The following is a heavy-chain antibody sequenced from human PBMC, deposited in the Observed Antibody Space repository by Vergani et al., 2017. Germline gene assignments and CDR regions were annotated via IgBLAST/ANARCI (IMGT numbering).Heavy chain of an antibody. Sequence: QVQLQESGPGLVKSSETLSLTCSVSFDSIRNIYCNWIRQPPGKGLEWIGSIHYSENTNYNPSLKTRVTISVDTSKNQFSLTLTSVTAADTAVYYCARCFRDEGMIYGGTVENWFDPWGQGTLVTVSS. D-gene: IGHD3-22*01. CDR1: FDSIRNIY. CDR3: ARCFRDEGMIYGGTVENWFDP. V-gene: IGHV4-59*01. J-gene: IGHJ5*02. CDR2: IHYSENT.